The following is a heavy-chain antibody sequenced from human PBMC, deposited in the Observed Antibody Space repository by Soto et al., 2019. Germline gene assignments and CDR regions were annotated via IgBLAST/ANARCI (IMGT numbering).Heavy chain of an antibody. CDR2: ISSSASYM. J-gene: IGHJ4*02. D-gene: IGHD5-12*01. CDR1: GFTFSRCD. CDR3: ARECVDTVTSITIPFDY. Sequence: EVQLLQSGGGLVKPGGSLRLSCATSGFTFSRCDVNWVRQAPGKGLEWVSFISSSASYMYYADSVKGRFTISRDNSKKSLYLQMNSLRADDTAVYYCARECVDTVTSITIPFDYWGQGALVTVSS. V-gene: IGHV3-21*02.